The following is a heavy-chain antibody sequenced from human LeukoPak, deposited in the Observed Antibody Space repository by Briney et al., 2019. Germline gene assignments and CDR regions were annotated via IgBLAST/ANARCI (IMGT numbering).Heavy chain of an antibody. Sequence: GGSLRLSCAPSGFAFSTYGMPWVRQAPGKGLEWLAVISYDGSNKNYADSVKGRFTISRDNSKNTLYLQMNSLRAEDTAMYYCAKDLAWNFCVDYWGQGTLVTVSS. D-gene: IGHD1-7*01. CDR2: ISYDGSNK. CDR1: GFAFSTYG. CDR3: AKDLAWNFCVDY. J-gene: IGHJ4*02. V-gene: IGHV3-30*18.